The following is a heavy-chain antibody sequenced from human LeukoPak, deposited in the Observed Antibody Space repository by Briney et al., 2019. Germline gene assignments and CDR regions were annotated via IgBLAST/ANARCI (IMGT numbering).Heavy chain of an antibody. J-gene: IGHJ5*02. CDR1: GYSFSSYW. CDR2: IYPGDSDT. D-gene: IGHD2-2*01. Sequence: GESLKISCKGSGYSFSSYWIGWVRQMPGKGLEWMGIIYPGDSDTRYSPSFQGQVTISADKSISTAYLQWSSLKASDTAMYYCARRGYCISSSCYVRGNWFDPWGQGTLVTLSS. V-gene: IGHV5-51*01. CDR3: ARRGYCISSSCYVRGNWFDP.